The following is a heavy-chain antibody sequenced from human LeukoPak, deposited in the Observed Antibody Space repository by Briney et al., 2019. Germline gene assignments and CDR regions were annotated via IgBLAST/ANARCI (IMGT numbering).Heavy chain of an antibody. D-gene: IGHD3-16*02. V-gene: IGHV1-24*01. Sequence: ASVKVSCKVSGYTLTELSMHWVRQAPGKGLEWMGGFDPEDGETIYAQKFQGRVTMTRDTSTSTVYMELSSLRSEDTAVYYCARVPDYVWGSYRYEGDYWGQGTLVTVSS. CDR3: ARVPDYVWGSYRYEGDY. CDR1: GYTLTELS. CDR2: FDPEDGET. J-gene: IGHJ4*02.